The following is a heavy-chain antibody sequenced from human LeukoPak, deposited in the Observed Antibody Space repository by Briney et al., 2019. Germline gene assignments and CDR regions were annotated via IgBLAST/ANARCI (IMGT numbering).Heavy chain of an antibody. Sequence: SETLSLICTVSGGSINSSTYYWGWIRQPPGKGLEWIGIIYYSGSTYYNASLKSRVTISVDTSKNQFSLKLSSVTAADTAVYYCAREKVYYYDSSGYLDYWGQGTLVTVSS. CDR3: AREKVYYYDSSGYLDY. D-gene: IGHD3-22*01. V-gene: IGHV4-39*07. J-gene: IGHJ4*02. CDR2: IYYSGST. CDR1: GGSINSSTYY.